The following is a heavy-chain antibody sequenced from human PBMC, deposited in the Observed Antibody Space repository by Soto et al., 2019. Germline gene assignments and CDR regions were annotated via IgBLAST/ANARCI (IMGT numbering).Heavy chain of an antibody. D-gene: IGHD3-3*01. J-gene: IGHJ4*02. CDR1: GFTVSSNY. CDR3: ASVTYDFWSGYYPFDY. V-gene: IGHV3-66*01. CDR2: IYSGGST. Sequence: EVQLVESGGGLVQPGGSLRLSCAASGFTVSSNYMSWVRQAPGKGLEWVSVIYSGGSTYYADSVKGRFTISRDNSKNTRYLQMSTLRAEDTSVYYCASVTYDFWSGYYPFDYWGQGTLVTVSS.